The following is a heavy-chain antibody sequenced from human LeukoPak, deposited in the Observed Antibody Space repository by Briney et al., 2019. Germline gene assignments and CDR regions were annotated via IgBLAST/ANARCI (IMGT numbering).Heavy chain of an antibody. CDR3: AKSDYYDSSGYYYGSDY. CDR1: GFTFSSYA. J-gene: IGHJ4*02. V-gene: IGHV3-23*01. D-gene: IGHD3-22*01. Sequence: GGSLRLSCAASGFTFSSYAMTWVRQAPGKGLEWVSGISGSGGSTYYEDSVKGRFTISRDNSKNTLYVQMNSLRAEDTAVYYCAKSDYYDSSGYYYGSDYWGQGTLVTVSS. CDR2: ISGSGGST.